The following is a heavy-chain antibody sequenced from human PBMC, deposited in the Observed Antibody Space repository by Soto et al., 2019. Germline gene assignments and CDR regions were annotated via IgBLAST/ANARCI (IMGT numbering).Heavy chain of an antibody. Sequence: PGESLKISCKTSGYNFIGYWIAWVRKMPGKGLEWMGTIYPGDSDTRYSPPFQGQVTISADKSITTAYVQWSSLKASDTAMYYCARVRGGYDFLSGYYFDYWGQGALVTVSS. CDR1: GYNFIGYW. D-gene: IGHD5-12*01. J-gene: IGHJ4*02. CDR2: IYPGDSDT. V-gene: IGHV5-51*01. CDR3: ARVRGGYDFLSGYYFDY.